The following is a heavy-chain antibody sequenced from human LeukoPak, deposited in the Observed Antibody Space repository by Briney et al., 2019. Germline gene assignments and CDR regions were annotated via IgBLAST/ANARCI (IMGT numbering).Heavy chain of an antibody. V-gene: IGHV3-48*03. CDR2: ISSSGSRI. Sequence: GGSLRLSCAASGFIFSSYEMNWVRQAPGKGLEWVSYISSSGSRIYFADSVKGRFTISRDNAKNSLYLQMHSLRAEDTAVYYCAELGITMIGGVWGKGTTVTISS. CDR1: GFIFSSYE. CDR3: AELGITMIGGV. J-gene: IGHJ6*04. D-gene: IGHD3-10*02.